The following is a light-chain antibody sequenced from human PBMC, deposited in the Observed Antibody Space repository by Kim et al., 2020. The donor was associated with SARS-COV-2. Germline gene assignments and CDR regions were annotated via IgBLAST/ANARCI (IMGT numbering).Light chain of an antibody. J-gene: IGKJ2*01. V-gene: IGKV3-20*01. CDR1: QSIAPNH. Sequence: WSPGDGATLSCRASQSIAPNHLAWFQQKPGQAPRLLIYGTSSRATGIPDRFSASESGTDFTLTISRLEPEDVAVYFCQEYDRPPYTFGQGTKLEI. CDR3: QEYDRPPYT. CDR2: GTS.